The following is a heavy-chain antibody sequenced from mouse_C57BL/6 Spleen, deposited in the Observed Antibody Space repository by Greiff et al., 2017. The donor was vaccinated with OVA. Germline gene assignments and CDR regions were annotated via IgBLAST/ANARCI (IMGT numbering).Heavy chain of an antibody. CDR3: ARRDEFDY. Sequence: QVQLQQSGPELVRPGSSVKLSCKASGYTFTSYWMHWVKQRPIQGLEWIGNIYPSDSATHYNQKFKDKATLTVDKSTSTAYMQLSSLTSEDSAVYYCARRDEFDYWGQGTTLTVSS. J-gene: IGHJ2*01. V-gene: IGHV1-52*01. CDR2: IYPSDSAT. D-gene: IGHD2-3*01. CDR1: GYTFTSYW.